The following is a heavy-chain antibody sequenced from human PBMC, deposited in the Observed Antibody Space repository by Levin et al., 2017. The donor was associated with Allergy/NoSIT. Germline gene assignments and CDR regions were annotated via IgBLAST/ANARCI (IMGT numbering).Heavy chain of an antibody. D-gene: IGHD4-17*01. Sequence: GGSLRLSCVASGFVFDNAWMSWVRQGPGTGLEWVGRIKSEIVGGTTDYAAPVKGRFTISRDDAKNTLFLQMNSLKTGDTAVYYCTTHDYGFVMDDWGQGTTVSVSS. CDR3: TTHDYGFVMDD. CDR1: GFVFDNAW. V-gene: IGHV3-15*01. CDR2: IKSEIVGGTT. J-gene: IGHJ6*02.